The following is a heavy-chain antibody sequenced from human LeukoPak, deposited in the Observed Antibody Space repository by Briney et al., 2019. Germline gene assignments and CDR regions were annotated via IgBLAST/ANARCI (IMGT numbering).Heavy chain of an antibody. CDR3: ATRPRYCSSTSCYLGYFDY. CDR1: GGSFSGYY. Sequence: SETLSLACTVYGGSFSGYYWSWIRQPPGKGLEWIGEINHSGSTNYNPSLMSRVTISVDTSKNQFSLKLSSVTAADTAVYYCATRPRYCSSTSCYLGYFDYWGQGTLVTVSS. CDR2: INHSGST. J-gene: IGHJ4*02. V-gene: IGHV4-34*01. D-gene: IGHD2-2*01.